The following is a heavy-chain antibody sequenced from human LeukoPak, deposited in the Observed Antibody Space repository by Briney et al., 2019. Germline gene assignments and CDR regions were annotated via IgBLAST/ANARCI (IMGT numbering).Heavy chain of an antibody. D-gene: IGHD3-3*01. J-gene: IGHJ4*02. CDR3: ARVSDRDYDFWSGPPYYFDY. Sequence: SETLSLTCTVSGGSISSYYWSWIRQPPGKGLEWIGYIYYSGSTNYNPSLKSRVTISVDTSKNQFSLKLSSVTAADTAVYYCARVSDRDYDFWSGPPYYFDYWGQGTLVTVSS. CDR2: IYYSGST. V-gene: IGHV4-59*01. CDR1: GGSISSYY.